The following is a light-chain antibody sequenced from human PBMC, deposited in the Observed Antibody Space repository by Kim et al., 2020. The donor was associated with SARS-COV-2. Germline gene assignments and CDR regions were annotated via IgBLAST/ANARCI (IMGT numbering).Light chain of an antibody. J-gene: IGLJ3*02. CDR3: SSRDSSGDNVML. CDR2: GKS. V-gene: IGLV3-19*01. Sequence: LGQTVLLTCQGDSLRNYYASWYQQRPGQAPRLLIYGKSSRPSGISDRFSGSTSGNTASLTITATQAEDEADYFCSSRDSSGDNVMLFGGGTQLTVL. CDR1: SLRNYY.